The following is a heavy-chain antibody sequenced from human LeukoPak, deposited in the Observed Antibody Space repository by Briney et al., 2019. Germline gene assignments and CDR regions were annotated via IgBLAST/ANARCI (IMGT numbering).Heavy chain of an antibody. J-gene: IGHJ4*02. CDR1: GASFSGYY. D-gene: IGHD6-19*01. CDR2: INQSGST. CDR3: ARGRGAVAGYFDN. Sequence: SETLSLTCAVYGASFSGYYWNWIRQSPGKGLEWIGEINQSGSTNYNPSLKSRVTISVDTSKKQFSLRLSSVSGADTAVYYCARGRGAVAGYFDNWGQGTLVTVSS. V-gene: IGHV4-34*01.